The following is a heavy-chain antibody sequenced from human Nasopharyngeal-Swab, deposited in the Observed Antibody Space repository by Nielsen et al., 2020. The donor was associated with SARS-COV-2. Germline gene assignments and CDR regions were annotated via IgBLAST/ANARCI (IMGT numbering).Heavy chain of an antibody. CDR1: GFTFTDSW. V-gene: IGHV3-74*01. J-gene: IGHJ4*02. CDR2: INSDGSRT. Sequence: GESLKTPCAVSGFTFTDSWIHWVRQAPGKGLVWVSRINSDGSRTGYADSVKGRFTISRDNAKNTLYLQMNSLRAEDTAVYYCARDFDKTGDWGQGTLVTVSS. D-gene: IGHD7-27*01. CDR3: ARDFDKTGD.